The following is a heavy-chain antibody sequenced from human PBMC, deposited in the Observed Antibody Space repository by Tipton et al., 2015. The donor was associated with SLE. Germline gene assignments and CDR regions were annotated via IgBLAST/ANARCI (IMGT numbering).Heavy chain of an antibody. CDR2: IYASGST. CDR1: DGSISDYY. J-gene: IGHJ4*02. CDR3: ARDSPTGEWDY. Sequence: TLSLTCTVSDGSISDYYWTWIRQPAGEGLEWIGRIYASGSTNYNPSLRSRVAMSVDTSKNHFSLKLSSVTAADTAVYFCARDSPTGEWDYWGQGTLVTVSS. V-gene: IGHV4-4*07. D-gene: IGHD7-27*01.